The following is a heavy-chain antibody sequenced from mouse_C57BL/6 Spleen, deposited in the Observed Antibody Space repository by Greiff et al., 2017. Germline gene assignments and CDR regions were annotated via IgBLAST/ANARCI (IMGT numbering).Heavy chain of an antibody. Sequence: QVQLQQSGPELVKPGASVKISCKASGYAFSSSWMNWVKQRPGKGLEWIGRIYPGDGDPNYNGKFKGKATLTADKSSSTAYMQLSSLTSEDSAVYFCARWGQLRPYYFDYWGQGTTLTVSS. V-gene: IGHV1-82*01. J-gene: IGHJ2*01. CDR1: GYAFSSSW. CDR2: IYPGDGDP. CDR3: ARWGQLRPYYFDY. D-gene: IGHD3-2*02.